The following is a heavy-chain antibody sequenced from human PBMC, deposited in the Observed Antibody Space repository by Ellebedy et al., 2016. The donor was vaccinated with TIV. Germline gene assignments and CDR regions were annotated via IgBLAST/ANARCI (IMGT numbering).Heavy chain of an antibody. V-gene: IGHV3-7*01. CDR2: IKQDGSEK. Sequence: GGSLRLSXAASGFTFSSYWMSWVRQAPGKGLEWVANIKQDGSEKYYVDSVKGRFTISRDNAKNSLYLQMNSLRAEDTAVYYCARDRSGSEMAGYFDYWGQGTLVTVSS. J-gene: IGHJ4*02. CDR1: GFTFSSYW. CDR3: ARDRSGSEMAGYFDY. D-gene: IGHD1-26*01.